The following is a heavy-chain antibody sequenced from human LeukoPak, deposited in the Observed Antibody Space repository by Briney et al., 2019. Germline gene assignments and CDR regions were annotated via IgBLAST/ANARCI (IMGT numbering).Heavy chain of an antibody. D-gene: IGHD2-2*01. V-gene: IGHV3-33*01. J-gene: IGHJ4*02. CDR1: GFTFSSDG. CDR2: IWYDGSNK. Sequence: GGALRLSCGAAGFTFSSDGMHGVGRAPGKGLEWVALIWYDGSNKYYADSVKGRFTISRDNSKNTVFLQMNSLRAEDTAVYYCAREVSYCGTTNCQSDYWGQGTLVTVSS. CDR3: AREVSYCGTTNCQSDY.